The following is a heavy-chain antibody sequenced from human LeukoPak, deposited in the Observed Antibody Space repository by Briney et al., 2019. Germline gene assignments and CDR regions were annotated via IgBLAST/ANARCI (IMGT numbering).Heavy chain of an antibody. CDR2: IYSGGST. CDR3: ARDTGSGSWGFDY. Sequence: GGSLRLSCAASGFTVSSNYMSWVRQAPVKGLEWVSVIYSGGSTYYADSVKGRFTISRDNSKNTLYLQMNSLRAEDTAVYYCARDTGSGSWGFDYWGQGTLVTVSS. J-gene: IGHJ4*02. D-gene: IGHD3-10*01. V-gene: IGHV3-66*01. CDR1: GFTVSSNY.